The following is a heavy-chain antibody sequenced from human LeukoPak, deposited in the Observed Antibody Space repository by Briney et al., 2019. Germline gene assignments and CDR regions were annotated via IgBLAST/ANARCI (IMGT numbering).Heavy chain of an antibody. CDR1: GYTFINYW. CDR2: IYPGDSDT. Sequence: GESLKISCQVSGYTFINYWIGWVRPMPGKGLEWMGIIYPGDSDTRYSPSFHGQVIISDNKSISTAYLQWNSLKASDTAMYYCASGGYGTFDSWGQGTLVTVSS. V-gene: IGHV5-51*01. CDR3: ASGGYGTFDS. D-gene: IGHD5-12*01. J-gene: IGHJ4*02.